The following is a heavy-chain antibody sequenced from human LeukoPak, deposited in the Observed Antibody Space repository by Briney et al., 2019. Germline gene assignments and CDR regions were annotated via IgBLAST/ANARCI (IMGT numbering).Heavy chain of an antibody. D-gene: IGHD3-3*01. J-gene: IGHJ5*02. CDR3: ARKRDEYHDFWSGYLKARWFDP. CDR1: GGSFSGYY. CDR2: INHSGST. V-gene: IGHV4-34*01. Sequence: KPSETLSLTCAVYGGSFSGYYWSWIRQPPGKGLEWIGEINHSGSTNYNPSLKSRVTISVDTSKNQFSLKLSSVTAADTAVYYCARKRDEYHDFWSGYLKARWFDPWGQGTLVTVSS.